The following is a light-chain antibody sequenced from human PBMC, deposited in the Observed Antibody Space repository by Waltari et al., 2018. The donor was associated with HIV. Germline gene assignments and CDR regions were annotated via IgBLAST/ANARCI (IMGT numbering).Light chain of an antibody. CDR2: STN. V-gene: IGLV8-61*01. CDR3: LVHMGHGAWV. Sequence: QTVVTQEPSLSVSPGGTVTLTCGLNSGSVSTTSFPSWYQQTPGQAPRPLIYSTNIRSSGVPERFSGSILGNKAALTITGAQADDESDYYCLVHMGHGAWVFGGGTKLTVL. CDR1: SGSVSTTSF. J-gene: IGLJ3*02.